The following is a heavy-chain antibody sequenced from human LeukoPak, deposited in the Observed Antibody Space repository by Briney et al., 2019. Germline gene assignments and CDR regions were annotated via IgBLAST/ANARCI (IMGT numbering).Heavy chain of an antibody. CDR2: IYQTGST. CDR1: GYSISSGYY. J-gene: IGHJ5*02. D-gene: IGHD6-19*01. Sequence: SETLSLTCTVSGYSISSGYYWGWIRQPPGKGLEWIGSIYQTGSTYYNPSLKSRVIISLDTPKNQFSLKLSSVTAADTAVYYCARVRSSAFNCFDPWGQGTLVTVSS. V-gene: IGHV4-38-2*02. CDR3: ARVRSSAFNCFDP.